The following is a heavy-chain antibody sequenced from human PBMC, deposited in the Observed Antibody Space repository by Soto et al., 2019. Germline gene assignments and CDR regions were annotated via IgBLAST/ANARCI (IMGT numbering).Heavy chain of an antibody. CDR3: ASQSSGAYYDILTGYYNVGYYYYGMDV. Sequence: WGSLRLSCAASGFTFSSYSMNWIRQPPGKGLEWIGSIYYSGSTYYNPSLKSRVTISVDTSKNQFSLKLSSVTAADTAVYYCASQSSGAYYDILTGYYNVGYYYYGMDVWGQGTTVTVS. CDR1: GFTFSSYS. D-gene: IGHD3-9*01. V-gene: IGHV4-39*01. CDR2: IYYSGST. J-gene: IGHJ6*01.